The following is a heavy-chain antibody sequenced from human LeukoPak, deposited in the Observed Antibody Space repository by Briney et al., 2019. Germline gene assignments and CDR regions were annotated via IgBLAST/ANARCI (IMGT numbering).Heavy chain of an antibody. CDR2: INPNSGGT. Sequence: ASVKVSCKASGYTFTGYYMHWVRQAPGQGLEWMGWINPNSGGTNYAQKFPGRVTMTRDTSISTAYMELSRLRSDDTAVYYCARGTYSGYDPSGAFDIWGQGTMVTVSS. D-gene: IGHD5-12*01. J-gene: IGHJ3*02. CDR3: ARGTYSGYDPSGAFDI. V-gene: IGHV1-2*02. CDR1: GYTFTGYY.